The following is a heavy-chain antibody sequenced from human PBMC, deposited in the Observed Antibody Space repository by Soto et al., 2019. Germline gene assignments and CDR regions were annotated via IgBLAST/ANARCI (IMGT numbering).Heavy chain of an antibody. V-gene: IGHV3-23*01. CDR3: AKQADCSGGSCYPEAPWVVGAPNFDY. CDR1: GFTFSSYA. Sequence: PGGSLRLSCAASGFTFSSYAMSWVRQAPGKELEWDSAISGIGGSTYYADSVKGRFTISRDNSKNTLYLQMNSLRAEDTAVYYCAKQADCSGGSCYPEAPWVVGAPNFDYWGQGTLVTVSS. CDR2: ISGIGGST. J-gene: IGHJ4*02. D-gene: IGHD2-15*01.